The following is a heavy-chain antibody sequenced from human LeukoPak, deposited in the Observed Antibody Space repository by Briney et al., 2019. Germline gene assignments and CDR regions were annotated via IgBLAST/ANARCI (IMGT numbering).Heavy chain of an antibody. D-gene: IGHD3-22*01. V-gene: IGHV4-31*11. CDR1: GGSFSGYY. CDR3: AREGSRPNDSSGYYFDY. J-gene: IGHJ4*02. CDR2: IYYSGST. Sequence: PSETLSLTCAVYGGSFSGYYWSWIRQHPGKGLEWIGYIYYSGSTYYNPSLKSRVTISVDTSKNQFSLKLSSVTAADTAVYYCAREGSRPNDSSGYYFDYWGQGTLVTVSS.